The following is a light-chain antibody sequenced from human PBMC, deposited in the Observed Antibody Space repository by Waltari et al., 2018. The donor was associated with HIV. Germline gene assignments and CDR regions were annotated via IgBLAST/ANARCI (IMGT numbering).Light chain of an antibody. CDR2: LGS. CDR3: MQGLQTPYT. J-gene: IGKJ2*01. CDR1: QSLLQSNGYSY. Sequence: DIVMTQSPLSLPVTPGESASIFCRSSQSLLQSNGYSYLDWYMQKPGQSPQLLIYLGSNRASGVPERFSGSASGTDFTLKISRVEAEDVGVYYCMQGLQTPYTFGQGTRLEIK. V-gene: IGKV2-28*01.